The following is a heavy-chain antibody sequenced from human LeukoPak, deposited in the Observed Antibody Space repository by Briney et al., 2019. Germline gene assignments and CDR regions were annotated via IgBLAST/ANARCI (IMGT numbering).Heavy chain of an antibody. CDR2: INWNGGGT. J-gene: IGHJ4*02. V-gene: IGHV3-20*04. Sequence: GGSLRLSCAASGFTFDNYGMSWVRQAPGKGLEWVSGINWNGGGTGYGDSVKGRFTISRDNAKNSLYLQMNSLRGEDTALYYCARDGGSYSDYWGQGTLVTVSS. CDR3: ARDGGSYSDY. CDR1: GFTFDNYG. D-gene: IGHD1-26*01.